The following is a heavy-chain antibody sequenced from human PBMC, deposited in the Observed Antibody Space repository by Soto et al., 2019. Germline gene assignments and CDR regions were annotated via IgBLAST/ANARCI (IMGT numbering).Heavy chain of an antibody. CDR1: GFTFSSYW. CDR3: ASNGYDSSGYYYPYFDY. CDR2: IKQDGSEK. V-gene: IGHV3-7*03. Sequence: GGSLRLSCAASGFTFSSYWMSWVRQAPGKGLEWVANIKQDGSEKYYVDSVRGRFTISRDNAKNSLYLQMNSLRAEDTAVYYCASNGYDSSGYYYPYFDYWGQGTLVTVSS. D-gene: IGHD3-22*01. J-gene: IGHJ4*02.